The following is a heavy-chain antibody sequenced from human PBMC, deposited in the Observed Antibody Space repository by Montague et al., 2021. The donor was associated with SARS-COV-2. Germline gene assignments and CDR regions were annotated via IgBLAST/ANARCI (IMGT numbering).Heavy chain of an antibody. J-gene: IGHJ4*02. CDR2: VHDIESS. Sequence: SETLSLTCAVSGGSISRYFCYWIRQTPGKGLEWMGYVHDIESSIXNPSLQSRITILLDTPKNQFSLRLNAVTTADMAVYYCARVTLGGRDGRTRQYDGLDSWGQGILVTVSS. V-gene: IGHV4-59*01. CDR1: GGSISRYF. CDR3: ARVTLGGRDGRTRQYDGLDS. D-gene: IGHD3-16*01.